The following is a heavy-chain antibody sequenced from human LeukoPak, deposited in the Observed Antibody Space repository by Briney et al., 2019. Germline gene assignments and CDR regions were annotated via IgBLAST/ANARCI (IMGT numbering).Heavy chain of an antibody. CDR3: AKNMVRGVIMSSSFDY. Sequence: GGSLRLSCAASGFTFSSYGMSWVRQAPGKGLKWVSAISASGGSTYYADSVKGRFTISRDNSKNTLYLQMNSLRAEDTAVYYCAKNMVRGVIMSSSFDYWGQGTLVTVSS. D-gene: IGHD3-10*01. CDR1: GFTFSSYG. V-gene: IGHV3-23*01. CDR2: ISASGGST. J-gene: IGHJ4*02.